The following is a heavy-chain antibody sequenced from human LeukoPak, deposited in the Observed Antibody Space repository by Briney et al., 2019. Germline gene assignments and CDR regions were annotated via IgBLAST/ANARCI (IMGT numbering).Heavy chain of an antibody. CDR1: GYSFTSYW. J-gene: IGHJ4*02. D-gene: IGHD2-15*01. V-gene: IGHV5-51*01. Sequence: GESLKISCKGSGYSFTSYWIGWVRQMPGKGLEWMGIIYPGDSDTRYSPSFQGQVTNSADKSISTAYLQWSSLKASDTAMYYCARARRGYCSGGSCYSGYFDYWGQGTLVTVSS. CDR3: ARARRGYCSGGSCYSGYFDY. CDR2: IYPGDSDT.